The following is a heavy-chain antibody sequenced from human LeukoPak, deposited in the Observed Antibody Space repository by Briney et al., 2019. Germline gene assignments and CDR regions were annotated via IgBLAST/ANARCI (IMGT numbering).Heavy chain of an antibody. Sequence: PSETLSLTCTVSGVSINDYYWSWIRQTPGKGLEWIGYIYYAGSTNYNPSLQSRVSISVDPAKNQCSLRLTSVTAADTAEYYCARAGNFGSGTWGLYDHSYYGLDVWGQGTTVTVSS. D-gene: IGHD3-10*01. V-gene: IGHV4-59*01. CDR1: GVSINDYY. J-gene: IGHJ6*02. CDR2: IYYAGST. CDR3: ARAGNFGSGTWGLYDHSYYGLDV.